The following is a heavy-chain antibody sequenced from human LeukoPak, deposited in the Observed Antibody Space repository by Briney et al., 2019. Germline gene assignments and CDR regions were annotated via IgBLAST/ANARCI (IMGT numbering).Heavy chain of an antibody. CDR3: AREYYDSSGVKYAFDI. CDR2: IDPTSGGT. V-gene: IGHV1-2*02. Sequence: ASVKVSCKGSGYTFTDYYLHWVRQAPGQGLEWMGSIDPTSGGTKFAQKFQGRVTMTGDTSITTAYMELSRLRSDDTAVYYCAREYYDSSGVKYAFDIWGQGTMVTASS. CDR1: GYTFTDYY. J-gene: IGHJ3*02. D-gene: IGHD3-22*01.